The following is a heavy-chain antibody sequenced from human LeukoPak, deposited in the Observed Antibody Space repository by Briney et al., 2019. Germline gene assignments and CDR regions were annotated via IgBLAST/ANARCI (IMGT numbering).Heavy chain of an antibody. CDR2: IYHSGTI. J-gene: IGHJ4*02. CDR3: ARGGGVVTAILGFFDY. D-gene: IGHD2-21*02. Sequence: IPSGTLSLTCDVSGGSISSGSWWSWVRQPPGKGLEWIGEIYHSGTINYNPSLKSRVTISVDKSKNQFSLKLSSVTAADTAVYYCARGGGVVTAILGFFDYWGQGTLVTVSS. V-gene: IGHV4-4*02. CDR1: GGSISSGSW.